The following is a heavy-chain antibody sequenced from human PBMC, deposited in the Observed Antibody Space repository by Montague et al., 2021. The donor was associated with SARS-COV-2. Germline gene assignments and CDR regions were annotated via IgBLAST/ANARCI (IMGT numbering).Heavy chain of an antibody. J-gene: IGHJ4*01. CDR2: IYYSGTT. CDR3: GSDTTAYFRFDY. CDR1: DASIGRSTYY. Sequence: SETLSLTCTVSDASIGRSTYYWGWIRQPPGKDLEWIGPIYYSGTTHYNPSLRSRVTISLDTSKNQVSLRLTSVTAADTAFYYCGSDTTAYFRFDYWGRGTLISVSS. V-gene: IGHV4-39*07. D-gene: IGHD3-9*01.